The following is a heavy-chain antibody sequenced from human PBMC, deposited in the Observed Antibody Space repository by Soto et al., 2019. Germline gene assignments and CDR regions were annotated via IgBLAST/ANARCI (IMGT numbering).Heavy chain of an antibody. J-gene: IGHJ6*01. CDR3: AHRLPGPSGYDV. V-gene: IGHV2-5*01. Sequence: QITLKESGPTLVKPTQTLTLTCTFSGFSLTSGVVGVGWIRQPPGEALKWLALIYWNDEQYYNPSLRNRLTITRDTSKNPVVLTMTTMDPVDRATYYCAHRLPGPSGYDVWGQGTTVTVSS. D-gene: IGHD6-13*01. CDR1: GFSLTSGVVG. CDR2: IYWNDEQ.